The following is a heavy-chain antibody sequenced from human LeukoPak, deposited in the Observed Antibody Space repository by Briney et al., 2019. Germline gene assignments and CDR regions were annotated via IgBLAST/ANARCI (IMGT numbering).Heavy chain of an antibody. CDR3: ARGVGSYGNDYYYGLDV. D-gene: IGHD5-18*01. V-gene: IGHV3-30*04. Sequence: PGGSLRLSCAASGFTFSGYAMHWVRQAPGKGLEWVTLISYDGRDKNYADSVKGRFTISGDNSENTLYVQMNSLRAEDTAVYYCARGVGSYGNDYYYGLDVWGQGTTVTVSS. CDR2: ISYDGRDK. J-gene: IGHJ6*02. CDR1: GFTFSGYA.